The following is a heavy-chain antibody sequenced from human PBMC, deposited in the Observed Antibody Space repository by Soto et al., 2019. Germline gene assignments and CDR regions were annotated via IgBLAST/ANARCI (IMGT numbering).Heavy chain of an antibody. CDR2: ISPTGNSI. V-gene: IGHV3-11*01. Sequence: GGSLRLSCAASGFTFSGYYMNWIRQAPGKGLGWISYISPTGNSIYYADSVKGRFTISRDNAKNSLYLQVSSLRAEDTAMYYCAGDLHGLSYFDYWGQGTLVTVSS. CDR1: GFTFSGYY. D-gene: IGHD6-19*01. CDR3: AGDLHGLSYFDY. J-gene: IGHJ4*02.